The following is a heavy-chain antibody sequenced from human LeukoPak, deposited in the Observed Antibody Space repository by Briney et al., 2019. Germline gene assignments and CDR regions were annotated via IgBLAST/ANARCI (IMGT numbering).Heavy chain of an antibody. V-gene: IGHV4-34*01. Sequence: SETLSLTCAVYGGSFSGYYWSWIRQPPGKGLEWIGEINHSGSTNYNPSLKSRVTISVDTSKNQFSLKLSSVTAADTAVYYCARTRGIRREWLLPPRLYYYYYYGMDVWGQGTTVTVSS. J-gene: IGHJ6*02. CDR1: GGSFSGYY. CDR2: INHSGST. CDR3: ARTRGIRREWLLPPRLYYYYYYGMDV. D-gene: IGHD3-3*01.